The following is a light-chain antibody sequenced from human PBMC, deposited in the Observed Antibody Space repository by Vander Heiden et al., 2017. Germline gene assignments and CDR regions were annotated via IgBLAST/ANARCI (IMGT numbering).Light chain of an antibody. V-gene: IGKV1-39*01. CDR1: QSISSY. CDR3: QRSYSNLVFT. Sequence: DIQMPQSQSSLPASVGDRVTITCRASQSISSYLNWYQQKPGKAPRLLIYAASSLQSGVPSRFSGSGSGTDFTLTISSLQPEDFETYYCQRSYSNLVFTFGPGTKVDIK. J-gene: IGKJ3*01. CDR2: AAS.